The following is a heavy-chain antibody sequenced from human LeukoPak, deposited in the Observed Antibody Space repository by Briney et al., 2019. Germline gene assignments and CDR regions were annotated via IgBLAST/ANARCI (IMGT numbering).Heavy chain of an antibody. CDR3: ARSTFGGVADY. CDR1: GYTFTSYD. V-gene: IGHV1-18*01. Sequence: ASVKVSCKASGYTFTSYDISWVRQAPGQGLEWMGWISAFNGNTNYAQKLQGRVTMTTDTSTSTAYMELRSLRSDDTAVYYCARSTFGGVADYWGQGTLVTVSS. D-gene: IGHD3-16*01. CDR2: ISAFNGNT. J-gene: IGHJ4*02.